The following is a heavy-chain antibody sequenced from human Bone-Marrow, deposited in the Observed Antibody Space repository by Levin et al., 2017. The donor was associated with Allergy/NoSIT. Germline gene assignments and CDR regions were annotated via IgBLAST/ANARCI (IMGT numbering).Heavy chain of an antibody. CDR2: IHYSGST. D-gene: IGHD5-18*01. V-gene: IGHV4-31*03. CDR1: GDSISSGGYY. J-gene: IGHJ4*02. Sequence: NSSETLSLTCTVSGDSISSGGYYWNWIRQHPGKGLEWIGYIHYSGSTYYNPSLESRVTISLDSSKNQFSLILSSVTAADTAIFYCARSLGQDTGAKRGLDYWGPGTLVTVSS. CDR3: ARSLGQDTGAKRGLDY.